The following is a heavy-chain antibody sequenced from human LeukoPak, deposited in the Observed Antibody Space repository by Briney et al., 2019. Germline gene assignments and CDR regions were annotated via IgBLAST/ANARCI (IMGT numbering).Heavy chain of an antibody. Sequence: SETLSLICAVYGGPFSGYHWNRSRQSPGKGLEGVGDNDPGGSTYYHASRKSRLTIAVDTPKSQCALQLRYVTAADTAVYYCARGRHDITMKVVVMTSGSYYLDGWGKGTTVSV. J-gene: IGHJ6*03. CDR3: ARGRHDITMKVVVMTSGSYYLDG. CDR1: GGPFSGYH. V-gene: IGHV4-34*01. CDR2: NDPGGST. D-gene: IGHD3-22*01.